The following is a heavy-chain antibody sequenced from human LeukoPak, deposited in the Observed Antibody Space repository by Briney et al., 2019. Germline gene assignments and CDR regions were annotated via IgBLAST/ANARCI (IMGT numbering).Heavy chain of an antibody. CDR1: GFTFSDYY. J-gene: IGHJ4*02. CDR2: ISSSGSTI. V-gene: IGHV3-11*04. Sequence: GGSLRLSCAASGFTFSDYYMSCIRQAPGKGLEWVSYISSSGSTIYYADSVKGRFTISRDNGKNSLYLQMNSLRAEDTAVYYCAGGTTGTHSFDYWGQGTLVTVSS. CDR3: AGGTTGTHSFDY. D-gene: IGHD1-1*01.